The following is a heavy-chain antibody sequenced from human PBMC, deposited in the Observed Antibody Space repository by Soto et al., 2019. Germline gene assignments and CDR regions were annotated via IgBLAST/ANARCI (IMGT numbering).Heavy chain of an antibody. D-gene: IGHD6-19*01. CDR1: GYNFTSYA. CDR3: ARDSIAVAGTGDY. V-gene: IGHV1-3*01. J-gene: IGHJ4*02. Sequence: ACAKVSCRAPGYNFTSYATHCVRQSPGQRLEWMGWINAGNGNTKYSQKFQGRVTITRDTSASTAYMELSSLRSEETAVYYCARDSIAVAGTGDYWGQATLLTVTS. CDR2: INAGNGNT.